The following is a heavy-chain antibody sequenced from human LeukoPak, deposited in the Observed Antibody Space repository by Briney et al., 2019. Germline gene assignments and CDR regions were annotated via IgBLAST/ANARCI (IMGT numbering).Heavy chain of an antibody. CDR1: GFTFSSYG. J-gene: IGHJ4*02. CDR3: ANSAYTSGWEIFDY. V-gene: IGHV3-30*18. D-gene: IGHD6-19*01. CDR2: ISYDGSNP. Sequence: GGSLRLSSAASGFTFSSYGTHWVRQAPGKGLEWVAVISYDGSNPYYADSVQGRFTISRDNSKNTLYLQMNGLRLEDTAVYFCANSAYTSGWEIFDYWGQGTLVIVSS.